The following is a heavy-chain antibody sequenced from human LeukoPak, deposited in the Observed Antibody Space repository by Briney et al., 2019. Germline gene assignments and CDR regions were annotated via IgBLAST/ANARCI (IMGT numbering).Heavy chain of an antibody. D-gene: IGHD2-21*02. CDR2: IYYSGST. CDR3: TRVGGYCGGDCYLDY. Sequence: SETLSLTCTVSGGSISSYYWSWIRQPPGKGLEWIGYIYYSGSTNYNPSLKSRVTISVDTSKNQFSLKLSSVTAADTAVYYCTRVGGYCGGDCYLDYWGQGTLVTVSS. V-gene: IGHV4-59*01. J-gene: IGHJ4*02. CDR1: GGSISSYY.